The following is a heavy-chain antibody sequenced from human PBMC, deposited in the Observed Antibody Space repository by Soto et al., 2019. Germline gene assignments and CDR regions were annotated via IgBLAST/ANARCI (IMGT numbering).Heavy chain of an antibody. Sequence: PGGSLRLSCAASGFTFSSYAMSWVRQAPGKGLEWVSAISGSGGSTYYADSVKGRFTISRDNSKNTLCLQMNSLRAEDTAVYYCAKATAAAGTSSWFDPWRQGTLVTVSS. CDR3: AKATAAAGTSSWFDP. CDR2: ISGSGGST. J-gene: IGHJ5*02. CDR1: GFTFSSYA. D-gene: IGHD6-13*01. V-gene: IGHV3-23*01.